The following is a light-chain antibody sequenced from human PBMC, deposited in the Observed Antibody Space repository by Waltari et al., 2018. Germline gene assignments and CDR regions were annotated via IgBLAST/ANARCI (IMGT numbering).Light chain of an antibody. V-gene: IGLV2-23*02. Sequence: QSALTPPAAVSGSPGQAVTISCTGSSSDIGGFDIVSWYQQHPGNAPKLVISDVSKRPSGVSDRFSGSKSGDTASLTISGLQFEDEADYYCCSYAGNYVWVFGGGTRLTVL. CDR3: CSYAGNYVWV. CDR1: SSDIGGFDI. CDR2: DVS. J-gene: IGLJ3*02.